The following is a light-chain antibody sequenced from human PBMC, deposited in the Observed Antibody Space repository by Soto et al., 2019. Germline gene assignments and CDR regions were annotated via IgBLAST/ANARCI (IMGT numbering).Light chain of an antibody. CDR1: SSNIGAGYD. CDR3: QSYDSSLSGYD. CDR2: ANN. V-gene: IGLV1-40*01. Sequence: QSLLTQPPSVSGAPGQRVTISCTGSSSNIGAGYDVHWYQQLPGTAPKLLIYANNIRPSGVPGRFSGSKSGTSASLAITGLQAEDEADYYCQSYDSSLSGYDFGTGTKVTVL. J-gene: IGLJ1*01.